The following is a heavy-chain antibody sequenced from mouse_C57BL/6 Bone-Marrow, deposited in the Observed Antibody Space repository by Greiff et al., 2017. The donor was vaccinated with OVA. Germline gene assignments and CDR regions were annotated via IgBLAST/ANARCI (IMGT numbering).Heavy chain of an antibody. CDR2: IWRGGST. V-gene: IGHV2-5*01. CDR3: AKKEGLYYGSSYDAMDY. J-gene: IGHJ4*01. CDR1: GFSLTSYG. Sequence: QVQLQQSGPGLVQPSQSLSITCTVSGFSLTSYGVHWVRQSPGKGLEWLGVIWRGGSTDYNAAFMSRLSITKDNSKSQVFFKMNSLQADDTAIYYCAKKEGLYYGSSYDAMDYWGQGTSVTVSS. D-gene: IGHD1-1*01.